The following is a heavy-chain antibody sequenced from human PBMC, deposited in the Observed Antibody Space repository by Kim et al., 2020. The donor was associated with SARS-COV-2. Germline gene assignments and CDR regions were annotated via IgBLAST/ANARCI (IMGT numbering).Heavy chain of an antibody. CDR3: ARYPLPKIYATKQQQTFDY. CDR1: GGSFSGYY. V-gene: IGHV4-34*01. Sequence: SETLSLTCAVYGGSFSGYYWSWIRQPPGKGLEWIGEINHSGSTNYNPSLKSRVTISVDTSKNQFSLKLSSVTAADTAVYYCARYPLPKIYATKQQQTFDYWGQGTLVTVSS. J-gene: IGHJ4*02. D-gene: IGHD6-13*01. CDR2: INHSGST.